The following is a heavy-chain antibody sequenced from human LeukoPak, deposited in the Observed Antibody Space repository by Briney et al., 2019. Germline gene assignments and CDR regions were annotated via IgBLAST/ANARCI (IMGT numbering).Heavy chain of an antibody. D-gene: IGHD3-10*01. Sequence: GSLRLSCAASGFSFSDHEMNWVRQAPGKGLEWVSYLSSSGNAYYADSVKGRFTISRDNSKNTLYLQMNSLRAEDTAVYYCAKGFRFGELLSYFDYWGQGTLVTVSS. J-gene: IGHJ4*02. CDR2: LSSSGNA. CDR1: GFSFSDHE. V-gene: IGHV3-69-1*01. CDR3: AKGFRFGELLSYFDY.